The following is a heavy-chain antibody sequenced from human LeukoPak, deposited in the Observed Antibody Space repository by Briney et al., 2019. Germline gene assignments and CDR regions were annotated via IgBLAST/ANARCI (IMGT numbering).Heavy chain of an antibody. CDR3: ARTYGDFLHYYYYGMDV. V-gene: IGHV3-23*01. CDR2: ISGSGGST. CDR1: GFTFSSYA. J-gene: IGHJ6*02. D-gene: IGHD4-17*01. Sequence: QPGGSLRLSCAASGFTFSSYAMSWVRQAPGKGLEWVSAISGSGGSTYYADSVKGRFTISRDNSKNTLYLQMNSLRAEDTAVYYCARTYGDFLHYYYYGMDVWGQGTTVTVSS.